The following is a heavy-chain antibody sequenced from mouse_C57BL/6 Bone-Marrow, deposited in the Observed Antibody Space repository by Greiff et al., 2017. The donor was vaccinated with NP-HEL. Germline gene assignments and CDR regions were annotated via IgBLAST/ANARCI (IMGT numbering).Heavy chain of an antibody. J-gene: IGHJ2*01. Sequence: QVQLQQSGAELARPGASVKLSCKASGYTFTSYGISWVKQRTGQGLEWIGEIYPRSGNTYYNEKFKGKATLTADKSSSTAYMELRSLTSEDSAVYFCARFPYGVDYWGQGTTLTVSS. V-gene: IGHV1-81*01. D-gene: IGHD1-1*02. CDR3: ARFPYGVDY. CDR2: IYPRSGNT. CDR1: GYTFTSYG.